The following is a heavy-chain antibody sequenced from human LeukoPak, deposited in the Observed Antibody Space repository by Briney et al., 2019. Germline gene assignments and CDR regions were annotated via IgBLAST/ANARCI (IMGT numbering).Heavy chain of an antibody. D-gene: IGHD3-22*01. CDR3: ASLYQYYYDSSGYSDY. Sequence: GGSLRLSCAASGFTFSSYGMHWVREAPGKGLEWVSYISSSGSTIYYADSVKGRFTISRDNAKNSLYLQMNSLRAEDTAVYYCASLYQYYYDSSGYSDYWGQGTLVTVSS. CDR2: ISSSGSTI. CDR1: GFTFSSYG. V-gene: IGHV3-48*04. J-gene: IGHJ4*02.